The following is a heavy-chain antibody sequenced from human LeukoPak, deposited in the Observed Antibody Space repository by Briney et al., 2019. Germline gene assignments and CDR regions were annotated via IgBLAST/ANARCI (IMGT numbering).Heavy chain of an antibody. CDR1: GFTFTNFA. Sequence: GGSLRLSCAASGFTFTNFAMHWVRQAPGKGLEWVAIISYDGTNKFYADSVKGRFIISRDSSKNTLYLQMDSLRAEDTAVYYCAKGPYSSGWYYFDYWGQGILVTVSS. CDR2: ISYDGTNK. J-gene: IGHJ4*02. D-gene: IGHD6-19*01. CDR3: AKGPYSSGWYYFDY. V-gene: IGHV3-30-3*01.